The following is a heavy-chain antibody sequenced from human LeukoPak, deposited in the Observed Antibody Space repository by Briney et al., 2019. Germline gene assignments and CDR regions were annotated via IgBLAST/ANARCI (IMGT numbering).Heavy chain of an antibody. Sequence: PGGSLRLSCAASGFTFSRYAFHWVRQAPGKGLEWVAVISNDGNNKYHADSVKGRFTISRDNSRNTLYVQMSSLRAEDTAMYYCARMALDSFWFDYFDTWGQGTLVSVSS. D-gene: IGHD3-9*01. CDR3: ARMALDSFWFDYFDT. J-gene: IGHJ4*02. V-gene: IGHV3-30*14. CDR2: ISNDGNNK. CDR1: GFTFSRYA.